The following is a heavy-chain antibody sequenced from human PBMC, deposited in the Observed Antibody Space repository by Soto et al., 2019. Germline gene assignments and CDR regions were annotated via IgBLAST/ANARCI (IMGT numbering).Heavy chain of an antibody. CDR1: GGTFSSYA. V-gene: IGHV1-69*13. D-gene: IGHD6-13*01. J-gene: IGHJ5*02. CDR2: IIPIFGTA. CDR3: ARDNTAGIWIAAAGTGNWFDP. Sequence: ASVKVSCKASGGTFSSYAISWVRQAPGQGLEWMGGIIPIFGTANYAQKFQGRVTLTADESTSTAYMELSSLRSEDTAVYYCARDNTAGIWIAAAGTGNWFDPWGQGTLVTVSS.